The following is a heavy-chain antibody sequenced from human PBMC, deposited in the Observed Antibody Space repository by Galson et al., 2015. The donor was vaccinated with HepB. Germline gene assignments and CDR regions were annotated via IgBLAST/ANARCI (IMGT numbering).Heavy chain of an antibody. V-gene: IGHV3-30*18. J-gene: IGHJ4*02. CDR2: ISYDGSNK. CDR3: AKPQTDRYYYDSSGYYFDY. D-gene: IGHD3-22*01. CDR1: GFTFSSYG. Sequence: SLRLSCAASGFTFSSYGMHWVRQAPGKGLEWVAVISYDGSNKYYADSVKGRFTISRDNSKNTLYLQMNSLRAEDTAVYYCAKPQTDRYYYDSSGYYFDYWGQGTLVTVSS.